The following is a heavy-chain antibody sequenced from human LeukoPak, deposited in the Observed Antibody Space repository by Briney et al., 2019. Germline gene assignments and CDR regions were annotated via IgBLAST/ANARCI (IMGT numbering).Heavy chain of an antibody. V-gene: IGHV4-34*01. CDR2: INHSGST. CDR3: ARGYGRGADP. CDR1: GGSFSGYY. J-gene: IGHJ5*02. D-gene: IGHD3-10*01. Sequence: SETLSLTCAVYGGSFSGYYWSWIRQPPGKGLEWIGEINHSGSTNYNPSLKSRVTISVDTSKNQFSLKLSSVTAADTAVYYCARGYGRGADPWGQGTLVTVSS.